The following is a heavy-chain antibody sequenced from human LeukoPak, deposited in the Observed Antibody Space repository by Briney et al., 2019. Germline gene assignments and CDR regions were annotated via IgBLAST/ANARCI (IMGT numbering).Heavy chain of an antibody. J-gene: IGHJ4*02. CDR2: IYYSGSI. V-gene: IGHV4-59*01. CDR1: GDSISGYY. CDR3: ARLRGNYFPDY. D-gene: IGHD4-11*01. Sequence: PSETLSPTCTVSGDSISGYYWTWIRQPPGKGLEWIGYIYYSGSINYNPSLTSRLTISVDTSKNQFSLKLSSVTAADTAVYYCARLRGNYFPDYWGPGTLVTVSS.